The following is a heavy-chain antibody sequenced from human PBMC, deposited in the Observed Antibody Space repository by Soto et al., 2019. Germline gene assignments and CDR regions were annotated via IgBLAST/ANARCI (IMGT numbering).Heavy chain of an antibody. CDR3: VRENGGY. J-gene: IGHJ4*02. D-gene: IGHD2-8*01. CDR1: GFTFNKYP. V-gene: IGHV3-74*01. CDR2: INSDGST. Sequence: VQVVESGGGLVQPGGSLRLSCAASGFTFNKYPLYWVRQAAGKGLVWVSRINSDGSTFYADSVKGRFTISRDNAKDTLYLQMNRLRVEDTAVYFCVRENGGYWGQGTLVTVSS.